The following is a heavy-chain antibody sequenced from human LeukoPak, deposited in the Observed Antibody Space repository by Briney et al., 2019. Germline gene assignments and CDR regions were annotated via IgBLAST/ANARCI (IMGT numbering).Heavy chain of an antibody. CDR1: GFTFSSYG. CDR2: IRFDGGNK. Sequence: GESLRLSCAASGFTFSSYGMHWVRQAPGKGLEWVALIRFDGGNKYYADSVKGRFTISRDNSKNTLYLQMNSLRTEDTAVYYCAKDEWAYCSSTSCYTGYDCWGQGTLVTVSS. J-gene: IGHJ4*02. D-gene: IGHD2-2*02. CDR3: AKDEWAYCSSTSCYTGYDC. V-gene: IGHV3-30*02.